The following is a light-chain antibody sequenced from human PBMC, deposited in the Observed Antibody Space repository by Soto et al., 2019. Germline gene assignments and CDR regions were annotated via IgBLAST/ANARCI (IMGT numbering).Light chain of an antibody. CDR3: QQLNSFPIT. J-gene: IGKJ5*01. Sequence: DIQMTQSPSSLSASVGARVPITCQASQNINNYLNWYQQKPGRAPKLLIYDASNLEAGVPSRFRGSGSGTDFTFTISRLQPEDIATYYCQQLNSFPITFGQGTRLEIK. CDR2: DAS. CDR1: QNINNY. V-gene: IGKV1-33*01.